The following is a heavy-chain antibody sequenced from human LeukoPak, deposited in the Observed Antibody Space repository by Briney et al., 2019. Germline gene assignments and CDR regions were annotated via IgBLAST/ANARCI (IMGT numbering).Heavy chain of an antibody. CDR2: IYSIGST. CDR1: GGSISSYY. D-gene: IGHD5-18*01. J-gene: IGHJ4*02. Sequence: SETLSLTCTVSGGSISSYYCSWIRQPPGKGLEWIGYIYSIGSTNYNPSLKSRVTISVDTSKNQSSLKLSSVTAADTAVYYCATRGYSYGEFDYWGQGTLVTVSS. CDR3: ATRGYSYGEFDY. V-gene: IGHV4-59*01.